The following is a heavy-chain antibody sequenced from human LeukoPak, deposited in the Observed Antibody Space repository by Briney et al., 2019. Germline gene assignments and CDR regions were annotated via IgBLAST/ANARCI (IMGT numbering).Heavy chain of an antibody. CDR2: INHSGST. D-gene: IGHD3-22*01. Sequence: SETLSLTCAVYGGSFSGYYWSWIRQPPGKGLEWIGEINHSGSTNYNPSLKSRVTISVDTSKNQFSLKLSSVTAADTAVYYCARGPMIVVGEYYFDYWGQGTLVTVSS. J-gene: IGHJ4*02. V-gene: IGHV4-34*01. CDR3: ARGPMIVVGEYYFDY. CDR1: GGSFSGYY.